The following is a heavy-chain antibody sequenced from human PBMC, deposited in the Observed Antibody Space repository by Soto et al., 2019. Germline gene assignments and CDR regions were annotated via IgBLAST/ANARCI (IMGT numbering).Heavy chain of an antibody. CDR3: ASPSRYSSSPDY. CDR1: GGTFSSYT. V-gene: IGHV1-69*02. J-gene: IGHJ4*02. Sequence: QVQLVQSGAEVKKPGSSVKVSCKASGGTFSSYTISWVRQAPGQGLEWMGRIIHILGIANYAQKFQGRVTITADKSTSTAYMELSSLRSEDTAVYYCASPSRYSSSPDYWGQGTLVTVSS. CDR2: IIHILGIA. D-gene: IGHD6-6*01.